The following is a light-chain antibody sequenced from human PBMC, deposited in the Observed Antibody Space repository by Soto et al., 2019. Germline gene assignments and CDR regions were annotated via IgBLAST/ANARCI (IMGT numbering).Light chain of an antibody. Sequence: DIHMTQSPSTRSSSVVDRVTITCRASQSISIWWAWYHQKPGKAPKLLVYKAYTLESGVPSRFSGSGSVTEFTLNIRRLPHSDFATYYCHLGTFGQGTKVEIK. J-gene: IGKJ1*01. V-gene: IGKV1-5*03. CDR3: HLGT. CDR1: QSISIW. CDR2: KAY.